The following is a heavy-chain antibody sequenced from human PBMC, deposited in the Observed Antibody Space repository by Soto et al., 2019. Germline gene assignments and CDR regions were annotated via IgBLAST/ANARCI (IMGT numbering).Heavy chain of an antibody. J-gene: IGHJ3*02. V-gene: IGHV1-18*01. CDR3: ARPVTSPDHLDI. CDR1: GYNFTNYG. CDR2: ISAQNGNR. Sequence: QVQLVQSGAEVKKPGASVKVSCKTSGYNFTNYGVSWVRQAPGQGLEWMGWISAQNGNRDYAQKFQGRVTMTTDTSTSTAYMELGKLRSDDAAVYYCARPVTSPDHLDIWGQGTMVTVSS. D-gene: IGHD4-4*01.